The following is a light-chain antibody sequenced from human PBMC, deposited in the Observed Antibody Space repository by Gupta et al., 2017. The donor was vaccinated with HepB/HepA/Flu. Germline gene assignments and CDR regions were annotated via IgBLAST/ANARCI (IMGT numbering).Light chain of an antibody. CDR3: QQYWKTPYT. CDR1: QNLLYTSNNQNY. J-gene: IGKJ2*01. V-gene: IGKV4-1*01. Sequence: DIVMTQSPDSLSVSLGEGATINCRSSQNLLYTSNNQNYLAWYQQKPGQPPKLLIYWATTRQSGVPDRFSGSGSGTDCRRTSGSLQAADAAVDYCQQYWKTPYTCGQGTKLEI. CDR2: WAT.